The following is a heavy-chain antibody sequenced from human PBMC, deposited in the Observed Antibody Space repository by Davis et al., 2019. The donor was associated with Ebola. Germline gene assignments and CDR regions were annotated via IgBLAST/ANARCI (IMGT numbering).Heavy chain of an antibody. CDR1: GFRFTTYW. Sequence: GESLKISCKGSGFRFTTYWIGWVRQMPGKGLEWMGIIYPGDSDTRYSPSFQGQVTISADKSISTAYLQWSSLKASDTAMYYCARMVLVVYAPDDAFDIWGQGTMVTVSS. V-gene: IGHV5-51*01. D-gene: IGHD2-8*02. CDR3: ARMVLVVYAPDDAFDI. CDR2: IYPGDSDT. J-gene: IGHJ3*02.